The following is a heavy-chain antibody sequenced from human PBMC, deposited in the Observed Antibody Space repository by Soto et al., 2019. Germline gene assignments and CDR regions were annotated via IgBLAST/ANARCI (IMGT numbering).Heavy chain of an antibody. J-gene: IGHJ4*02. CDR3: ARDPTRDYDILTGYYMTNLFDY. CDR1: GFTFSSYS. Sequence: EVQLVESGGGLVQPGGSLRLSCAASGFTFSSYSMNWVRQAPGKGLEWVSYISSSSSTIYYADSVKGRFTIARDNAKNSLYMQMNSLRAEDTAVYYCARDPTRDYDILTGYYMTNLFDYWGQGNLVTVSS. D-gene: IGHD3-9*01. CDR2: ISSSSSTI. V-gene: IGHV3-48*01.